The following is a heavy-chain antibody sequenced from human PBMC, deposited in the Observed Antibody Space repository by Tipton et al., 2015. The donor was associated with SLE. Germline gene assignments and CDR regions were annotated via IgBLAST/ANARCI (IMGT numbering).Heavy chain of an antibody. D-gene: IGHD2-21*01. CDR3: ARDRRERYCGGDCYLDAFDI. V-gene: IGHV4-59*11. J-gene: IGHJ3*02. Sequence: LRLSCTVSGGSISSHYWSWIRQPPGKGLEWIGYIYYSGSTNYNPSLKSRVTISVDTSKNQFSLKLSSVTAADTAVYYCARDRRERYCGGDCYLDAFDIWGQGTMVTVSS. CDR1: GGSISSHY. CDR2: IYYSGST.